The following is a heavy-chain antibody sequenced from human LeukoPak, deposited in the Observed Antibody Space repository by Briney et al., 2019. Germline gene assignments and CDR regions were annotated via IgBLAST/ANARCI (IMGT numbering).Heavy chain of an antibody. D-gene: IGHD3-22*01. CDR2: ISGSGGST. CDR3: AKDSPPTYYYDSSGPYFDY. V-gene: IGHV3-23*01. Sequence: ASVKVSCKASGFTFSSYAMSWVRQAPGKGLEWVSAISGSGGSTYYADSVKGRFTISRDNSKNTLYLQMNSLRAEDTAVYYCAKDSPPTYYYDSSGPYFDYWGQGTLVTVSS. CDR1: GFTFSSYA. J-gene: IGHJ4*02.